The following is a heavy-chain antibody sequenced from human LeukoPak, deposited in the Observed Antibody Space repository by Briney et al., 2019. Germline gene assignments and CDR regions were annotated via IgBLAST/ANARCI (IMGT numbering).Heavy chain of an antibody. Sequence: SETLSLTCTVSGYSISSGYYWGWIRQPPGKGLEWIGSIYHSGSTYYNPSLKSRVTISVDTSKNQFSLKLSSVTAADTAVYYCVIEDSGSYYPFDYWGQGTLVTVSS. D-gene: IGHD1-26*01. V-gene: IGHV4-38-2*02. CDR1: GYSISSGYY. CDR2: IYHSGST. J-gene: IGHJ4*02. CDR3: VIEDSGSYYPFDY.